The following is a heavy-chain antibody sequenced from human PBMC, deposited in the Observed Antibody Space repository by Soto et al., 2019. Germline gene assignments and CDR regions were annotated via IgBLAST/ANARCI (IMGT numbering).Heavy chain of an antibody. Sequence: PGGSLRLSCAASGFTFSSYAMHWVRQAPGKGLEWVAVISYDGSNKYYADSVKGRFTISRDNSKNTLYLQMNSLRAEDTAVYYCAREPGTQYYFDYWGRGTLVTVSS. J-gene: IGHJ4*02. CDR1: GFTFSSYA. V-gene: IGHV3-30-3*01. D-gene: IGHD1-7*01. CDR3: AREPGTQYYFDY. CDR2: ISYDGSNK.